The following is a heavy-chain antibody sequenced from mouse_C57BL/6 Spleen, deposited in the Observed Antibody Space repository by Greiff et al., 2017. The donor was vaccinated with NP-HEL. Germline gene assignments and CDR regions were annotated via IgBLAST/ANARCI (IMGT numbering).Heavy chain of an antibody. CDR3: ARGQLPWFAY. CDR1: GYSITSGYY. V-gene: IGHV3-6*01. D-gene: IGHD4-1*02. Sequence: EVKLEESGPGLVKPSQSLSLTCSVTGYSITSGYYWNWIRQFPGNKLEWMGYISYDGSNNYNQSLKNRISITRDTSKNQFFLKLNSVTTEDTATYYCARGQLPWFAYWGQGTLVTVSA. J-gene: IGHJ3*01. CDR2: ISYDGSN.